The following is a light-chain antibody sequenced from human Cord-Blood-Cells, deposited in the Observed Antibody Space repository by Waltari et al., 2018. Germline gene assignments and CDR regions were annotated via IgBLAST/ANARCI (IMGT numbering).Light chain of an antibody. CDR1: SSAGGGYNY. CDR3: SSYTSSSTLYV. V-gene: IGLV2-14*01. Sequence: QSALTQPSSVSGSPGQSITLSCTGTSSAGGGYNYVSWYQQHPGKAPKLMIYDVSNRPSGVTNRFSGSKSGNTASLTISGLQAEDEADYYCSSYTSSSTLYVFGTGTKVTVL. J-gene: IGLJ1*01. CDR2: DVS.